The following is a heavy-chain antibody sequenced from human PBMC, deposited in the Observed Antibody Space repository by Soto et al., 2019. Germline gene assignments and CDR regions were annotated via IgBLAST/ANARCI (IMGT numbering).Heavy chain of an antibody. CDR2: IYPSGNT. V-gene: IGHV4-30-4*01. Sequence: LSLTCTVSGDSISSGDYDWTWIRQAPGKGLEWIGYIYPSGNTDYNPSLKSRVTISVDTSKNHFSLKLSSVTAADTAVYYCAREGIVYYDTTGYYYFDYWGQGTLVTVSS. CDR1: GDSISSGDYD. J-gene: IGHJ4*02. CDR3: AREGIVYYDTTGYYYFDY. D-gene: IGHD3-22*01.